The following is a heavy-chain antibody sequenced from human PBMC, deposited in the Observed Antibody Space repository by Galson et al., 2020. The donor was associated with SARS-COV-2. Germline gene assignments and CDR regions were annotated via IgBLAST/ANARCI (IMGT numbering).Heavy chain of an antibody. Sequence: SLKISCAASGFTFSSYGMHWVRQAPGKGLEWVAVIWYDGSNKYYADSVKGRFTISRDNSKNTLYLQMNSLRAEDTAVYYCARDGSYYYGSGKSLQDGMDVWGQGTTVTVSS. J-gene: IGHJ6*02. CDR1: GFTFSSYG. CDR2: IWYDGSNK. V-gene: IGHV3-33*01. D-gene: IGHD3-10*01. CDR3: ARDGSYYYGSGKSLQDGMDV.